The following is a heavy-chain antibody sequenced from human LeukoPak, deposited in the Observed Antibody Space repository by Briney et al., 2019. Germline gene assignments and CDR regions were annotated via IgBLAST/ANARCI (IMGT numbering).Heavy chain of an antibody. CDR3: ARQFWSGYYDFDY. CDR2: IYYSGST. D-gene: IGHD3-3*01. CDR1: GGSISSSSYY. Sequence: SETLSLTCTVSGGSISSSSYYWGWIRQPPGKGLEWIGSIYYSGSTYYNPSLKSRVTISVDTSKNQFSLKLSSVTAADTAVYYCARQFWSGYYDFDYWGQGTLVTVSS. V-gene: IGHV4-39*01. J-gene: IGHJ4*02.